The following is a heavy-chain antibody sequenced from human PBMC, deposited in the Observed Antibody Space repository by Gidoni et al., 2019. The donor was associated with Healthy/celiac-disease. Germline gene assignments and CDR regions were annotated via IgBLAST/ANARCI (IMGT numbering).Heavy chain of an antibody. CDR2: IGISSIYI. J-gene: IGHJ2*01. D-gene: IGHD6-19*01. V-gene: IGHV3-21*01. CDR3: ARSIAVAGPGYLYFDL. CDR1: GFTFSSYS. Sequence: EVQRVESGGGLVRPGGSLRLSCAASGFTFSSYSMNWVRRAPGKGLVWVSSIGISSIYIYYADSVKGRFTISRDNAKNSLYLQMNSLRAEDTAVYYCARSIAVAGPGYLYFDLWGRGTLVTVSS.